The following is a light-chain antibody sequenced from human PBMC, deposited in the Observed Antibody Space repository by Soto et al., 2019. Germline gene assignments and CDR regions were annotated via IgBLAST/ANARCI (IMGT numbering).Light chain of an antibody. Sequence: DIQMTQSPSILSASVGDRVTITCRASQSIGSWLAWYQQKPGKAPKLLIYDASNLESGVPSRFSGSGSGTEFTLTISSLQPDDFATYYCQQYHTYGTFGQGTKVDIK. J-gene: IGKJ1*01. V-gene: IGKV1-5*01. CDR3: QQYHTYGT. CDR1: QSIGSW. CDR2: DAS.